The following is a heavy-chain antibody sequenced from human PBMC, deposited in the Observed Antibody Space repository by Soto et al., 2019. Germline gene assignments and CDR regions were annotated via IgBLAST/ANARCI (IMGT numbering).Heavy chain of an antibody. D-gene: IGHD1-26*01. CDR2: ISYNGGNE. V-gene: IGHV3-30*09. Sequence: QVQLVESGGGVVQPGRSLRLSCAASGFTFNTYAMHWVRQAPGKGLEWVTGISYNGGNEYYADSVKGRFAISRENSKNTVYVQMNSLRAEDTAVYYCARSGLLKYFDLWGQGALVTVSS. CDR1: GFTFNTYA. J-gene: IGHJ4*02. CDR3: ARSGLLKYFDL.